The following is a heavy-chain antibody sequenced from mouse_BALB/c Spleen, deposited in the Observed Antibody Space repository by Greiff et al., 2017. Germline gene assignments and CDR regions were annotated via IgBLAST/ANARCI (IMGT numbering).Heavy chain of an antibody. V-gene: IGHV1-54*01. CDR1: GYAFTNYL. CDR3: ARSDYRSYAMDY. CDR2: INPGSGGT. J-gene: IGHJ4*01. Sequence: QVQLQQSGAELVRPGTSVKVSCKASGYAFTNYLIEWVKQRPGLGLEWIGVINPGSGGTNYNEKFKGKATLTADKSSSTAYMQLSSLTSDDSAVYFCARSDYRSYAMDYWGQGTSVTVSS. D-gene: IGHD2-14*01.